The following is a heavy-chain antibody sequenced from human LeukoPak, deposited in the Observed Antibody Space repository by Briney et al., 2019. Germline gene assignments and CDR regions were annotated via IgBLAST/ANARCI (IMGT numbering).Heavy chain of an antibody. CDR3: ARDARLTMVRGAYNWFDP. J-gene: IGHJ5*02. CDR2: INAGNGNA. Sequence: GASVKVSCKASGYTFTSYAMHWVRQAPGQRLGWMGWINAGNGNAKYSKKFQGRVTITRDTSASTAYMELSSLRSEDTAVYYCARDARLTMVRGAYNWFDPWGQGTLVTVSS. V-gene: IGHV1-3*01. CDR1: GYTFTSYA. D-gene: IGHD3-10*01.